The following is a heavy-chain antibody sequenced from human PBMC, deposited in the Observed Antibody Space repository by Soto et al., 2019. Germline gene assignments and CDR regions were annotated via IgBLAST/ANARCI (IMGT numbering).Heavy chain of an antibody. J-gene: IGHJ6*02. Sequence: EVQLVESGGGLVQPGGSLRLSCAASGVTFSSYSMNWVRQAPGKGLEWVSYISSSSSTIDYADSVKGRFTMSRDNAKNSLYLQLNSLRAEDTAVYYCARLEWLYGMDVWGQGTTVTVSS. V-gene: IGHV3-48*01. D-gene: IGHD3-3*01. CDR1: GVTFSSYS. CDR3: ARLEWLYGMDV. CDR2: ISSSSSTI.